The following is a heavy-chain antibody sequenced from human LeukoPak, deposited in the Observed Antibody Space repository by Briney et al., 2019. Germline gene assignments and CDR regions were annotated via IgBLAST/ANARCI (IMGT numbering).Heavy chain of an antibody. CDR3: ARGGKDYIAAAGDY. J-gene: IGHJ4*02. V-gene: IGHV1-69*01. D-gene: IGHD6-13*01. Sequence: ASVKVSCKASGGTFSSYAISWVRQAPGQGLEWMGGIIPIFGTANYAQKFQGRVTITADESTSTAYMELSSLRSEDTAVYYCARGGKDYIAAAGDYWGQGTLVTVSS. CDR1: GGTFSSYA. CDR2: IIPIFGTA.